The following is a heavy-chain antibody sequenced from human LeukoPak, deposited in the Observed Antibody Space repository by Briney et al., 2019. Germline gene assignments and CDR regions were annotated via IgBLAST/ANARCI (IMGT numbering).Heavy chain of an antibody. D-gene: IGHD6-13*01. J-gene: IGHJ6*02. Sequence: SETLSLTCAVYGGSFSGYYWSWIRQPPGKGLEWIGYIYYSGSTNYNPSLKSRVTISVDTSKNQFSLKLSSVTAADTAVYYCARHGSIAAAGPDYYYYYGMDVWGQGTTVTVSS. CDR3: ARHGSIAAAGPDYYYYYGMDV. CDR2: IYYSGST. CDR1: GGSFSGYY. V-gene: IGHV4-59*08.